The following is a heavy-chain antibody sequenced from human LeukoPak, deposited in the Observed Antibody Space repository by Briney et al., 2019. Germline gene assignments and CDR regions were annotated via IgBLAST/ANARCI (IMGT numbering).Heavy chain of an antibody. CDR3: ARGSSGYDLRTEGYYYYMDV. V-gene: IGHV4-38-2*02. D-gene: IGHD5-12*01. Sequence: PSETLSLTCTVSGYSISSGYYWGWIRQPPGKGLEWIGSIYHSGSTYYNPSLKSRVTISVDTSKNQFSLKLSSVTAADTAVYYCARGSSGYDLRTEGYYYYMDVWGKGTTVTVSS. CDR2: IYHSGST. CDR1: GYSISSGYY. J-gene: IGHJ6*03.